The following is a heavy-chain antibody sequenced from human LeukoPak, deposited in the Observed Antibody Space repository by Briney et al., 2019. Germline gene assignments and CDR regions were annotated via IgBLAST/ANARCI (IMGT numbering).Heavy chain of an antibody. CDR3: ARQGELAIDY. V-gene: IGHV4-59*08. CDR1: GGSITNYY. Sequence: SETPSLACSVSGGSITNYYWSWIRQSPGKGLEWIGFIYNTGRTNYNPSLQSRVTMSIDTSKNQFSLKLSSVTAADTAVYYCARQGELAIDYWGQGTLVTVSS. CDR2: IYNTGRT. J-gene: IGHJ4*02. D-gene: IGHD1-26*01.